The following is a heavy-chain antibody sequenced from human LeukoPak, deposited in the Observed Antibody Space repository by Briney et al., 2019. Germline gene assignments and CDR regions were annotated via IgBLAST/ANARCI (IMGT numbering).Heavy chain of an antibody. CDR2: MSPSGSS. D-gene: IGHD3-22*01. V-gene: IGHV4-34*01. J-gene: IGHJ6*03. Sequence: SETLSLTCAVYGGSFSDYYWTWIRQTPGKGLEWIGEMSPSGSSNYNPSPKSRVTISVDTSKNQFSLKLRSVTAADRAVYYCARGRQDVNMILVVMAGVSYYLDVWSKGTTVTVS. CDR3: ARGRQDVNMILVVMAGVSYYLDV. CDR1: GGSFSDYY.